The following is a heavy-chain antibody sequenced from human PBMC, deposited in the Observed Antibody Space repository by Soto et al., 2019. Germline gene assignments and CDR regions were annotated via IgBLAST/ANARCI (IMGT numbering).Heavy chain of an antibody. Sequence: QVQLQESGPGLVKPSETLSLTCTVSGGSISSYYWSWIRQPPGKGLEWIGYIYYSGSTNYNPSRKGRFTTSVDTSKNQSSLKLSSVTAADTAVYYCARQYGGYDLGFDYWGQGTLVTVSS. CDR1: GGSISSYY. D-gene: IGHD5-12*01. J-gene: IGHJ4*02. CDR2: IYYSGST. V-gene: IGHV4-59*01. CDR3: ARQYGGYDLGFDY.